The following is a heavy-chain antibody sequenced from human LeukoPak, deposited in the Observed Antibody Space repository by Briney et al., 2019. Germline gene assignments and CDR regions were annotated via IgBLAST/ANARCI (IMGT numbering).Heavy chain of an antibody. D-gene: IGHD3-3*01. CDR1: GFTFSSYW. Sequence: GGSLRLSCAASGFTFSSYWMHWVRQAPGKGLVWVSRINSDGSSTSYADSVRGRFTISRDNAKNTLYLQMNSLRAEDTAVYHCARDRYDFWSGYRNTYYYYGMDVWGQGTTVTVSS. J-gene: IGHJ6*02. CDR2: INSDGSST. CDR3: ARDRYDFWSGYRNTYYYYGMDV. V-gene: IGHV3-74*01.